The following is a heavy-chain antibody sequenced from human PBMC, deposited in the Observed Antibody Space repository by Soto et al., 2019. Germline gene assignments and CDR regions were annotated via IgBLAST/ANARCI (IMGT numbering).Heavy chain of an antibody. V-gene: IGHV3-48*02. CDR2: ITSSGDSI. CDR3: ARLPKGSMVNS. D-gene: IGHD3-10*01. CDR1: GFRFGEHS. Sequence: PGGSLRLSCAASGFRFGEHSMNWVRQAPGKGLEWLSYITSSGDSIYYADSVKGRFTVSRDNAKNSLFLHMNSLRDDDTAVYYCARLPKGSMVNSWGQGPLVTVSS. J-gene: IGHJ4*02.